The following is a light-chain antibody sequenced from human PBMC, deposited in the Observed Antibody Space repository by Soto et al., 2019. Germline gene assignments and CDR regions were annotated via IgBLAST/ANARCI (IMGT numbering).Light chain of an antibody. CDR3: QQSSNWPT. Sequence: EIVLTQSPATLSLSPGERATLSCRASQSVSSYLAWYQQKPGQAPRLLIYDASNRAAGLPARFSGSGSGTDFTLTISSLGPEDFAVYYCQQSSNWPTFGGGTKVEIK. V-gene: IGKV3-11*01. CDR1: QSVSSY. CDR2: DAS. J-gene: IGKJ4*01.